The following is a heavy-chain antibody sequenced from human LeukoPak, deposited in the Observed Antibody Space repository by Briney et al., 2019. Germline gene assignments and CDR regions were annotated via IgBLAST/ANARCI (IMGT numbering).Heavy chain of an antibody. CDR2: ISWNSGSI. V-gene: IGHV3-9*01. J-gene: IGHJ4*02. Sequence: GRSLRLSCAASGFTFDDYAMHWVRQAPGKGLEWVSGISWNSGSIGYADSVKGRFTISRDNAKNSLHLQMNSLRVEDTAVYFCARDCSASSSDYYPLGYWGQGTLVTVSS. CDR1: GFTFDDYA. D-gene: IGHD3-22*01. CDR3: ARDCSASSSDYYPLGY.